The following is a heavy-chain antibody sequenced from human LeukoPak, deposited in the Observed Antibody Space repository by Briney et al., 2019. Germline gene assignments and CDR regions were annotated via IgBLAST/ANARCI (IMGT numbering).Heavy chain of an antibody. V-gene: IGHV3-33*01. Sequence: GGSLRLSCAASGFSFSNYGMHWVRQAPGKGLEWVALIWYDGTNKYYADSVKGRFTISRDNSKNTLFLQMDSLRAEDTAVYYCARETGTLMDVWGQGTTVTVSS. CDR1: GFSFSNYG. D-gene: IGHD1-1*01. CDR3: ARETGTLMDV. CDR2: IWYDGTNK. J-gene: IGHJ6*02.